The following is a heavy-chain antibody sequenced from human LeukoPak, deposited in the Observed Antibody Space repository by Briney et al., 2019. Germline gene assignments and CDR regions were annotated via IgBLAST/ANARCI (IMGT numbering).Heavy chain of an antibody. Sequence: GRSLRLSCAASGFKFDDYDMHWVRQAPGKGLQWLSIIIYNSAFIDYADSVKGRLTISRDNARNSLYLQLNSLRAEDTAFYFCAKVRGTFTSGFYFDHWGQGTLVTVSA. D-gene: IGHD3-22*01. J-gene: IGHJ4*02. CDR1: GFKFDDYD. CDR3: AKVRGTFTSGFYFDH. V-gene: IGHV3-9*01. CDR2: IIYNSAFI.